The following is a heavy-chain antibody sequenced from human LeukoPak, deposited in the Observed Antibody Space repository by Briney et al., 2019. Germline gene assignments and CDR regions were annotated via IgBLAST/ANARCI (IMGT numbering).Heavy chain of an antibody. V-gene: IGHV4-34*01. J-gene: IGHJ3*01. D-gene: IGHD2-2*02. CDR1: GGSFNDYY. Sequence: SETLSLTCAVYGGSFNDYYWGWIRQPPGRGLEGLGEIDYSGTTYYKPSLKSRVTISLDTSKNQVSLNLNSVTAADTALCFCARHPSVYHCAGEDDACDVWDQG. CDR3: ARHPSVYHCAGEDDACDV. CDR2: IDYSGTT.